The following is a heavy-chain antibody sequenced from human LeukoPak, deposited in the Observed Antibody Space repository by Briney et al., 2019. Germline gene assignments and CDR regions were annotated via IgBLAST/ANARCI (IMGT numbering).Heavy chain of an antibody. CDR3: ARDQRPYYYDSSGYYTLDY. Sequence: SVKASCKASGGTFSSYAISWVRQAPGQGLEWMGGIIPIFGTANYAQKFQGRVTITADESTSTAYMELSSLRSEDTAVYYCARDQRPYYYDSSGYYTLDYWGQGTLVTVSS. CDR1: GGTFSSYA. CDR2: IIPIFGTA. V-gene: IGHV1-69*13. J-gene: IGHJ4*02. D-gene: IGHD3-22*01.